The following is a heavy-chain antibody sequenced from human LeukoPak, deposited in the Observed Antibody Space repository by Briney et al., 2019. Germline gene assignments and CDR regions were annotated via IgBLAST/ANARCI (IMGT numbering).Heavy chain of an antibody. V-gene: IGHV1-69*13. D-gene: IGHD6-19*01. CDR2: IIPIFGTA. Sequence: GASVKVSCKASGGTLNNYAISWVRQAPGQGLEWMGGIIPIFGTANYAQKLQGRVTITADESTSTAYMELSSLRSEDTAVYYCARDREGQWPGADWGQGTLVTVSS. CDR1: GGTLNNYA. CDR3: ARDREGQWPGAD. J-gene: IGHJ4*02.